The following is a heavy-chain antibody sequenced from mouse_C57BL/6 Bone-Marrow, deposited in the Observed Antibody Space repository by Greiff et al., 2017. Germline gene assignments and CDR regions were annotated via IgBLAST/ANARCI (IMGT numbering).Heavy chain of an antibody. J-gene: IGHJ4*01. V-gene: IGHV1-69*01. CDR2: IDPSDSYT. D-gene: IGHD1-1*01. Sequence: QVQLQQPGAELVMPGASVKLSCKASGYTFTSYWMHWVKQRPGQGLEWIGEIDPSDSYTNYNQKFKGKSTLTVDKSSRTTYMQLSSLTTEDYAAYYWARKAGKRAMDDWGTGTSVTVSS. CDR1: GYTFTSYW. CDR3: ARKAGKRAMDD.